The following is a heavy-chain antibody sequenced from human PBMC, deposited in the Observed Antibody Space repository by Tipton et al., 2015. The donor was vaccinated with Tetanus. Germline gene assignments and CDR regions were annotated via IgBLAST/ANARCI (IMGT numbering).Heavy chain of an antibody. J-gene: IGHJ6*02. CDR3: ARVKGTYNHYGLDV. CDR1: GEALGNGDYY. CDR2: IYYSGST. V-gene: IGHV4-30-4*01. D-gene: IGHD3-10*01. Sequence: GEALGNGDYYWSWIRQPPGKGLESIGYIYYSGSTYYNPSLKSRVTISVDTSKNQISLRLRSVTAADTAVYYCARVKGTYNHYGLDVWGQGTTVTVAS.